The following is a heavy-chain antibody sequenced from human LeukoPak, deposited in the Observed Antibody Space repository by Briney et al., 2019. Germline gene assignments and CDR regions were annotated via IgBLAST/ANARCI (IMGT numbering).Heavy chain of an antibody. CDR2: ISSNGGST. CDR3: AKIGTSLSV. D-gene: IGHD3/OR15-3a*01. V-gene: IGHV3-64*01. Sequence: GGSLRLSCAASGFTFSSYAMHWVRQAPGKGLEYVSAISSNGGSTYYANSVKGRFTISRDNSKNTLYLQMNSLRAEDTAVYYCAKIGTSLSVWGQGTLVTVSS. CDR1: GFTFSSYA. J-gene: IGHJ4*02.